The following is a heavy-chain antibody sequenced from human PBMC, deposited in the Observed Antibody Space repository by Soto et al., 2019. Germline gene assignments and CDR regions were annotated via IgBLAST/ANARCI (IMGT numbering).Heavy chain of an antibody. CDR3: ARTTGLNWFDP. J-gene: IGHJ5*02. V-gene: IGHV3-33*01. CDR2: IWYDGSNK. D-gene: IGHD1-1*01. Sequence: QVQLVESGGGVVQPGRSLRLSCAASGFTFSSYGMHWVRQAPGKGLEWVAVIWYDGSNKHYADSVKGRFTISRDNSKNTLYLQMNSLRAEDTGVYYSARTTGLNWFDPWGQGTLVTVS. CDR1: GFTFSSYG.